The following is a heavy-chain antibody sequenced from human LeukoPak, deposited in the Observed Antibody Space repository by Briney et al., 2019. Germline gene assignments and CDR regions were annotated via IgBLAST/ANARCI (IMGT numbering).Heavy chain of an antibody. CDR2: IYTSGST. J-gene: IGHJ3*02. D-gene: IGHD2-2*01. CDR1: GGSISSGSYY. V-gene: IGHV4-61*02. CDR3: ARAAAALFDI. Sequence: SQTLSLTCTVSGGSISSGSYYWSWIRQPAGKGLEWIGRIYTSGSTNYNPSLKSRVTISVGTSKNQFSLKLSSVTAADTAMYYCARAAAALFDIWGQGTMVTVSS.